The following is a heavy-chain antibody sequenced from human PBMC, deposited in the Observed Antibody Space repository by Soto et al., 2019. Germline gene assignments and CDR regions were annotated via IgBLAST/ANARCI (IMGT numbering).Heavy chain of an antibody. CDR2: IIPISGTA. Sequence: QVQLVQSGAEVKKPGSSVKVSCKASGCTFSSYAISWVRQAPGQGLEWMGGIIPISGTANYAQKFQGRVTITADESTSTAYMERSSLRSEDTAVYYCARSQGSSTSLEIYYYYYYGMDVWGQGTKVTVSS. V-gene: IGHV1-69*01. J-gene: IGHJ6*02. D-gene: IGHD2-2*01. CDR3: ARSQGSSTSLEIYYYYYYGMDV. CDR1: GCTFSSYA.